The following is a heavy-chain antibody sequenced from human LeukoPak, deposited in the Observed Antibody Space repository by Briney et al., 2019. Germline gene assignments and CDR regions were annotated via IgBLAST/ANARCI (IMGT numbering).Heavy chain of an antibody. D-gene: IGHD4-23*01. V-gene: IGHV1-2*04. CDR2: INPNSGGT. Sequence: GASVKVSCTASGYTFTGYYMHWVRQAPGQGLEWMGWINPNSGGTNYAQKFQGWVTMTRDTSISTAYMELSRLRSDDTAVYYCARDMGTTVVTFDYWGQGTLVTVSS. CDR1: GYTFTGYY. CDR3: ARDMGTTVVTFDY. J-gene: IGHJ4*02.